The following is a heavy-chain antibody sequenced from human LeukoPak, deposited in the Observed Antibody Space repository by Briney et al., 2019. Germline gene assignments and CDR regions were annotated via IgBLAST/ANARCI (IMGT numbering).Heavy chain of an antibody. V-gene: IGHV1-69*13. J-gene: IGHJ4*02. Sequence: SVKVSCKASGYTFTSYGISWVRQAPGQGLEWMGGIIPIFGTANYAQKFQGRVTITADESTSTAYMELSSLRSEDTAVYYCMGYCSGGSCYSHLDYWGQGTLVTVSS. D-gene: IGHD2-15*01. CDR3: MGYCSGGSCYSHLDY. CDR2: IIPIFGTA. CDR1: GYTFTSYG.